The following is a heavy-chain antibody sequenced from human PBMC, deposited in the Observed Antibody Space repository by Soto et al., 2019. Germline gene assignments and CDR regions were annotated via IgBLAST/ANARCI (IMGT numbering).Heavy chain of an antibody. V-gene: IGHV1-3*01. J-gene: IGHJ4*02. CDR1: GYTFTSDA. CDR3: ARDTGYSYGYN. CDR2: INAGNGNT. D-gene: IGHD5-18*01. Sequence: QVQLVQSGAEVKKPGASVKVSCKASGYTFTSDAMHWVRQAPGQRLEWMGWINAGNGNTKYSQKFQGRVTITRDTSASTAYMELSSLRSEDTAVYYCARDTGYSYGYNWGQGTLVTVSS.